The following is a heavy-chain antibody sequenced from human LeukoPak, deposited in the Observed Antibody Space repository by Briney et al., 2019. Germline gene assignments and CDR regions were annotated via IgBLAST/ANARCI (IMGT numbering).Heavy chain of an antibody. CDR2: ISAYNGNT. V-gene: IGHV1-18*01. Sequence: ASVRVSCKASGYTFTSYGISWVRQAPGQGLEWMGWISAYNGNTNYAQKLQGRVTMTTDTSTRTAYMELRSLRSDDTAVYYCARTSYQLLADYWGQGTLVTVSS. CDR3: ARTSYQLLADY. CDR1: GYTFTSYG. J-gene: IGHJ4*02. D-gene: IGHD2-2*01.